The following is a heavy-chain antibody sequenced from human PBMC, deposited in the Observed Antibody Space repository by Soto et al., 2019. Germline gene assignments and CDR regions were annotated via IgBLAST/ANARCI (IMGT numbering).Heavy chain of an antibody. V-gene: IGHV1-2*02. Sequence: QVQLVQSGAEVKKPGASVKVSCKASGYTFTGYYMHWVRQAPGQGLGWRGWITPTSGGTNYAQKFQGRVTMTRDTSISTAYMELSRLRSDDTAVYYCARDDREHDYSAPGGENWFDPWGQGTLVTVSS. D-gene: IGHD4-4*01. CDR3: ARDDREHDYSAPGGENWFDP. CDR2: ITPTSGGT. J-gene: IGHJ5*02. CDR1: GYTFTGYY.